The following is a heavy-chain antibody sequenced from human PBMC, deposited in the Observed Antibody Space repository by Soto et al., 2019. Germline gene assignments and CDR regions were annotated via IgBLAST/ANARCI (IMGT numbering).Heavy chain of an antibody. CDR3: XXXXXXXXXXXYDN. Sequence: QVQLQESGPGLVKPSQTLSLTCTVSGGSISSAGYYWSWIRQHPGKGLEWIGNIYYSGSTYYNPSLKSRVTXXVXTXXNHFSLKLSSVTAADTAIYXCXXXXXXXXXXXYDNWGQGTLVTVSA. V-gene: IGHV4-31*03. CDR1: GGSISSAGYY. J-gene: IGHJ4*02. CDR2: IYYSGST.